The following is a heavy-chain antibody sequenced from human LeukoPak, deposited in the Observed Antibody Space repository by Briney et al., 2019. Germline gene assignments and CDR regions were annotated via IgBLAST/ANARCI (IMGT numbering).Heavy chain of an antibody. Sequence: QPGGSLRLSCAASGFTFSSYWMSWVRQAPGKGLEWVANIKQDGSEKYYVDSVKGRFTISRDNAKNSLYLQMNSLRAEDTAVYYCARYLFGYSYGFDYWGQGALVTVSS. D-gene: IGHD5-18*01. J-gene: IGHJ4*02. CDR1: GFTFSSYW. CDR3: ARYLFGYSYGFDY. V-gene: IGHV3-7*01. CDR2: IKQDGSEK.